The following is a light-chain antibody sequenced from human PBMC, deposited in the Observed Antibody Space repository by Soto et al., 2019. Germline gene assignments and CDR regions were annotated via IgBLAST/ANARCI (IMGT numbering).Light chain of an antibody. Sequence: EIVLTQSPGTLSLSPGERATLSCRASQSVSSNYLAWYQHKPGQAPRLLIYVASNRATGIPDRFSGRGSGTDFTLTISRLEPEDFAVYYCQQYGTSPYTFGQGTKLEI. V-gene: IGKV3-20*01. J-gene: IGKJ2*01. CDR3: QQYGTSPYT. CDR2: VAS. CDR1: QSVSSNY.